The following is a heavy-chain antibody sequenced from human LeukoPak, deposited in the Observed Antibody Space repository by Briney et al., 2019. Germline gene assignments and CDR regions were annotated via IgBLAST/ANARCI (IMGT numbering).Heavy chain of an antibody. J-gene: IGHJ4*02. CDR3: AKDGATVGSLYFIDY. Sequence: GGSLRLSCAASGFTFDDYAMHWVRQAPGKGLEWVSGISWNSGSIGYADSVKGRFTISRDNAKNSLYLQMNSLRAEDTALYYCAKDGATVGSLYFIDYWGQGTLVTVSS. V-gene: IGHV3-9*01. D-gene: IGHD3-16*01. CDR1: GFTFDDYA. CDR2: ISWNSGSI.